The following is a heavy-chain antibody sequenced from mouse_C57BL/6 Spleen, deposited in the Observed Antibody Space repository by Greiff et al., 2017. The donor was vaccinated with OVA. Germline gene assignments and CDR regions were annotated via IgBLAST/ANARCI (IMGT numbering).Heavy chain of an antibody. CDR2: IDPSDSYT. Sequence: QVQLQQPGAELVKPGASVKLSCKASGYTFTSYWMQWVKQRPGQGLEWIGEIDPSDSYTNYNQKFKGKATLTVDTSSSTAYMQLSSLTSEDSAVYYCALLYFDYWGQGTTLTVSS. J-gene: IGHJ2*01. CDR1: GYTFTSYW. D-gene: IGHD2-1*01. CDR3: ALLYFDY. V-gene: IGHV1-50*01.